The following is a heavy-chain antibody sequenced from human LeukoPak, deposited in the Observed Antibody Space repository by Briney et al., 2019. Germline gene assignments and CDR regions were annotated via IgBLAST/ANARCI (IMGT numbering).Heavy chain of an antibody. D-gene: IGHD3-10*01. CDR1: GGSISSGGYY. CDR3: ARGGSGISNAFDI. J-gene: IGHJ3*02. Sequence: SQTLSLTCTVSGGSISSGGYYWSWIRQHPGKGLEWIGYVYYSGSTYYNPSLKSRVTISVDTSKNQFSLKLSSVTAADTAVYYCARGGSGISNAFDIWDQGTMVTVSS. CDR2: VYYSGST. V-gene: IGHV4-31*03.